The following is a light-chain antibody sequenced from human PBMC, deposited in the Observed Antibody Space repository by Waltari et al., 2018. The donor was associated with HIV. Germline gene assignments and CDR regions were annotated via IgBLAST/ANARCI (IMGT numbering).Light chain of an antibody. CDR3: QELDSYPLT. V-gene: IGKV1-9*01. Sequence: DIQLTQSPSFLSASVGDRVTITCRASQGISSSFDWYQQKPGKAPKLLIYAASNLQSGVPSRFSASGSGTEFTLTITSLQPEDFATYFCQELDSYPLTFGGGTKVDIK. CDR2: AAS. J-gene: IGKJ4*01. CDR1: QGISSS.